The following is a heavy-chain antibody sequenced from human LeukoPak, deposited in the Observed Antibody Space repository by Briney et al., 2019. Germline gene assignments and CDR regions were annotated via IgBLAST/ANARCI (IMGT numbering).Heavy chain of an antibody. CDR2: ISKDGSIK. CDR1: GFTFSTYG. D-gene: IGHD5-18*01. V-gene: IGHV3-30*18. J-gene: IGHJ3*01. Sequence: GRSLRLSCAASGFTFSTYGMHWVRQAPGKGLEWVAVISKDGSIKYYADFVKGRFTISRDNSKNTVYLQINSLRAEDTAVYYCAKDRAYSYAYTLGAFDVWGQGTTVIVSS. CDR3: AKDRAYSYAYTLGAFDV.